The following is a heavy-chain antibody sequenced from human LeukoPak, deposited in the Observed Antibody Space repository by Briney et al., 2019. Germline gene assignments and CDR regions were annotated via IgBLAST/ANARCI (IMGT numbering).Heavy chain of an antibody. CDR3: ATLVGATTFSDY. Sequence: ASVKVSCKASGYTFTGYYMHWVRQAPGQGLEWIGWINPNSGGTNYAQKFQGRVTMTRDTSISTAYMELSRLRSDDTAVYYCATLVGATTFSDYWGQGTLVTVSS. CDR1: GYTFTGYY. D-gene: IGHD1-26*01. J-gene: IGHJ4*02. V-gene: IGHV1-2*02. CDR2: INPNSGGT.